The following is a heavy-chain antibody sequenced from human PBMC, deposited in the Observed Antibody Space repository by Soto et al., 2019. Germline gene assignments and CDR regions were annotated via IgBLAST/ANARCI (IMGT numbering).Heavy chain of an antibody. V-gene: IGHV3-33*01. CDR2: IWYDGSNQ. CDR1: GFTFSKYG. Sequence: QMQLVESGGGVVQPGRSLRLSCAASGFTFSKYGMHWVRQAPGKGLEWVAIIWYDGSNQYYADSVKGRFTISRDNSKNTVYLQMNSLRADDTAMYYCAAGEPLDYRGQGTLVTVSS. D-gene: IGHD3-10*01. CDR3: AAGEPLDY. J-gene: IGHJ4*02.